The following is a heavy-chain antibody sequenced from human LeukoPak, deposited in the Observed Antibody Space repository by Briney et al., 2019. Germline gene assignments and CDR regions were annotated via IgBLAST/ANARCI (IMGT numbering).Heavy chain of an antibody. V-gene: IGHV3-74*01. J-gene: IGHJ4*02. D-gene: IGHD6-13*01. CDR3: ARDLSSSWYVYYFDY. Sequence: GGSLRLSCAASGFTFSDTWMHWVRQAPGKGLVWVSRIRSDGSDTRYAESVKGRFTISRDNAKNSLYLQMNSLRAEDTAVYYCARDLSSSWYVYYFDYWGQGTLVTVSS. CDR1: GFTFSDTW. CDR2: IRSDGSDT.